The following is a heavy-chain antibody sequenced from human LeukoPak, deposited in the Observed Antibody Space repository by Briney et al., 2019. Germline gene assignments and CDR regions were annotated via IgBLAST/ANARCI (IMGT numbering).Heavy chain of an antibody. D-gene: IGHD2-15*01. V-gene: IGHV3-30*18. Sequence: GGSLRLSCAASGFTFSSYGMHWVRQAPGKGLEWVAVISYDGSNKYYADSVKGRFTISGDNSKNTLYLQMNSLRAEDTAVYYCAEAKGYCSGGSCYFGAFDIWGQGTMVTVSS. CDR2: ISYDGSNK. CDR3: AEAKGYCSGGSCYFGAFDI. CDR1: GFTFSSYG. J-gene: IGHJ3*02.